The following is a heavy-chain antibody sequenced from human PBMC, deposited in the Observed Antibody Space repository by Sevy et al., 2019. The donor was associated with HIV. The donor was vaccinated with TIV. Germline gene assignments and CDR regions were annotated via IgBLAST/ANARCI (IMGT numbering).Heavy chain of an antibody. V-gene: IGHV1-46*01. J-gene: IGHJ5*02. Sequence: ASVKVSCKPSGYTFTSYYMHWVRQAPGQGLEWMGIINPSGGSTSYAQKFQGRVTMTRDTSASTVYMELSSLRSEDTAVYYCARERGGGDDYVWGSYRHNWFDPWGQGTLVTVSS. CDR3: ARERGGGDDYVWGSYRHNWFDP. CDR2: INPSGGST. CDR1: GYTFTSYY. D-gene: IGHD3-16*02.